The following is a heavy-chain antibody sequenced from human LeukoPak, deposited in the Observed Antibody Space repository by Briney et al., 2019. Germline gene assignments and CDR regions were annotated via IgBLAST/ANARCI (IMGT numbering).Heavy chain of an antibody. Sequence: PSETLSLTCAVSGGSFSGYYWSWIRQPPGKGREWIGEMNESGGTTYNPSLKSRVTISVDTSKSQFSLKLSSVTAADTAVYYCARGLRAARLASWGQGTLVTVSS. CDR2: MNESGGT. CDR3: ARGLRAARLAS. D-gene: IGHD6-6*01. V-gene: IGHV4-34*01. J-gene: IGHJ5*02. CDR1: GGSFSGYY.